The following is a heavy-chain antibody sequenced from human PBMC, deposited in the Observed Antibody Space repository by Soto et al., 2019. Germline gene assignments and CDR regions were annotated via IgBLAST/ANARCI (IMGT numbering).Heavy chain of an antibody. CDR2: INAGNGNT. J-gene: IGHJ6*02. V-gene: IGHV1-3*01. Sequence: ASVKVSCKASGYTFTNYAMHWVRQAPGQRLEWMGWINAGNGNTKYSQKFQGRVTITRDTSASTAYMELSSLRSEDTAVYYCASSYCSGGNCSELYHYVMDFRGQGSSVTVSS. D-gene: IGHD2-15*01. CDR1: GYTFTNYA. CDR3: ASSYCSGGNCSELYHYVMDF.